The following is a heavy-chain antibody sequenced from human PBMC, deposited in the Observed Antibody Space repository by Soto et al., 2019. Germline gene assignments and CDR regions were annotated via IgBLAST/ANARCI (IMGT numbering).Heavy chain of an antibody. J-gene: IGHJ5*02. CDR3: ARGGASSKWFAP. D-gene: IGHD2-15*01. CDR1: GGSITSGGSF. CDR2: IGYSGAT. Sequence: SETLSLTCTVSGGSITSGGSFWSWIRQHPGKGPEWIAFIGYSGATSYNPSLASRVTISPDTYKSHFSLNLRSVTAADTAVYYCARGGASSKWFAPWGQGTLVTVSS. V-gene: IGHV4-31*03.